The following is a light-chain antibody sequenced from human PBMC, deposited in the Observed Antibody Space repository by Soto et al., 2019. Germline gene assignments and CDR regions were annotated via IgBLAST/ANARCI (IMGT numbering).Light chain of an antibody. J-gene: IGKJ4*01. Sequence: EIVFTQSPGTLSLSPGERATLSCRARQSITNNYLAWYQQKPGRAHRLLIYGASSRATGIPDRFSGSGSGTDFTLTISRLEPEDFAMYYCQQYGYLVTFGGGTKVDIK. CDR1: QSITNNY. CDR3: QQYGYLVT. V-gene: IGKV3-20*01. CDR2: GAS.